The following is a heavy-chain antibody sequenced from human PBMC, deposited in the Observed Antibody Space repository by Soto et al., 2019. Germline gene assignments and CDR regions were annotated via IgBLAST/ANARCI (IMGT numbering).Heavy chain of an antibody. CDR3: VKWSGYYRSPYYYYGMDV. J-gene: IGHJ6*02. Sequence: GGSLRLSCAASGFTFSSYWMSWGRQAPGKGLEWVANIKQDGSEKYYVDSVKGRFTISRDNAKNSLYLQMNSLRAEDTAVYYCVKWSGYYRSPYYYYGMDVWGQGTTVTV. V-gene: IGHV3-7*03. CDR1: GFTFSSYW. D-gene: IGHD3-3*01. CDR2: IKQDGSEK.